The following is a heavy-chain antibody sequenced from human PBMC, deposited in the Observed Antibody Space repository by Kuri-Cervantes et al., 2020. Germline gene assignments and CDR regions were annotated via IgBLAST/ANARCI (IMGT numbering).Heavy chain of an antibody. Sequence: ASVKVSCKASGYTFTGYYMHWVRQAPGQGLEWMGWINPNSGNTGYAQKFQGRVTMTRNTSISTAYMELSSLRSEDTAVYYCARARKDGKGRYYYGMDVWGQGTTVTVSS. V-gene: IGHV1-8*02. CDR1: GYTFTGYY. CDR2: INPNSGNT. D-gene: IGHD1-14*01. CDR3: ARARKDGKGRYYYGMDV. J-gene: IGHJ6*02.